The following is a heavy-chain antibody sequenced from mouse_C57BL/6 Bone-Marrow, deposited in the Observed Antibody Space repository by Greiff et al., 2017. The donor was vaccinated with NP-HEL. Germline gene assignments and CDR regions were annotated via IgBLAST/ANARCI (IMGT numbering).Heavy chain of an antibody. J-gene: IGHJ1*03. CDR2: IWGVGRT. CDR3: ASRGYYGSSYWYFDV. D-gene: IGHD1-1*01. Sequence: VKLMESGPGLVAPSQSLSITCTVSGFSLTSYGVDWVRQSPGKGLEWLGVIWGVGRTNYNSALKSRLSISKDNSKSQVFLKMNSLQTDDTAMYYWASRGYYGSSYWYFDVWGTGTTVTVSS. V-gene: IGHV2-6*01. CDR1: GFSLTSYG.